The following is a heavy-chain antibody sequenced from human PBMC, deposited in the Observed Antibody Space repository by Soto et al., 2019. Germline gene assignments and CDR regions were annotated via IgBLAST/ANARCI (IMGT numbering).Heavy chain of an antibody. J-gene: IGHJ5*02. CDR1: GYTFTSYG. D-gene: IGHD3-10*01. Sequence: QAQLVQSGGEVKKPGASVKVSCKASGYTFTSYGISWVRQAPGQGLEWMGWVSAYNGHTNYAQKFQGRVTMTTDTSTTTAYMELRSLRSDDTAIYYCARDRLTMVRVITMENWFDPWGQGTLVTVSS. CDR2: VSAYNGHT. CDR3: ARDRLTMVRVITMENWFDP. V-gene: IGHV1-18*04.